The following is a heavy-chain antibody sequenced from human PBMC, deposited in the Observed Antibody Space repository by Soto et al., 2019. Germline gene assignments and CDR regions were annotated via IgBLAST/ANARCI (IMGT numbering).Heavy chain of an antibody. Sequence: ASVKVSCKASGFTFTSSAVQWVRQARGQRLEWIGWIVVGSGNTNYAQKFQERVTITRDMSTSTAYMELSSLRSEDTAVYYCAAVTRIAVAGHIDYWGQGTLVTVSS. V-gene: IGHV1-58*01. CDR1: GFTFTSSA. J-gene: IGHJ4*02. D-gene: IGHD6-19*01. CDR3: AAVTRIAVAGHIDY. CDR2: IVVGSGNT.